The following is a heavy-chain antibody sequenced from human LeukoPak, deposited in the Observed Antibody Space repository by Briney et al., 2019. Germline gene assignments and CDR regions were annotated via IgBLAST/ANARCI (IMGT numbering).Heavy chain of an antibody. J-gene: IGHJ4*02. Sequence: GGSLRLSCAASGFTVSSNYMSWVRQAPGKGLEWVSYISSSGSTIYYADSVKGRFTISRDNAKNSLYLQMNSLRAEDTAVYYCARILVDTGYFDYWGQETLVTVSS. CDR1: GFTVSSNY. V-gene: IGHV3-11*01. CDR2: ISSSGSTI. D-gene: IGHD5-18*01. CDR3: ARILVDTGYFDY.